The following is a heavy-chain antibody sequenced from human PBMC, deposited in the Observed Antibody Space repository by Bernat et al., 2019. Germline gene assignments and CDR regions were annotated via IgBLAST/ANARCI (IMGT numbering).Heavy chain of an antibody. CDR1: GGSFSGYY. V-gene: IGHV4-34*01. J-gene: IGHJ6*03. CDR2: INHSGST. D-gene: IGHD2-2*01. Sequence: QVQLQQWGAGLLKPSETLSLTCAVYGGSFSGYYWSWIHQPPGKGLEWIGEINHSGSTNYNPSLKSRVTISVDTSKNQFSLKLSSVTAADTAVYYCASTRYYYYYMDVWGKGTTVTVSS. CDR3: ASTRYYYYYMDV.